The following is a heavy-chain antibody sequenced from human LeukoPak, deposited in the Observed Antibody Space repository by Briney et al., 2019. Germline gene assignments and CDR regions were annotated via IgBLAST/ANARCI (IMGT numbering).Heavy chain of an antibody. Sequence: GGSLRLSCAASGFTFNSYWMHWVRQTPGKGLVCVSRVNTDGRTSNYADSVKGRFTISRDNSKNALSLQMNSLRAEDTAVYYCAKDSYISNWYNVFDMRGEGTMLTVSS. CDR3: AKDSYISNWYNVFDM. D-gene: IGHD6-13*01. J-gene: IGHJ3*02. CDR2: VNTDGRTS. V-gene: IGHV3-74*01. CDR1: GFTFNSYW.